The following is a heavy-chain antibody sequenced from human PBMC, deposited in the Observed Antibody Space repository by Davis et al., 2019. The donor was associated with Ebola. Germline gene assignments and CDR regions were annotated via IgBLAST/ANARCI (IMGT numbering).Heavy chain of an antibody. J-gene: IGHJ4*02. D-gene: IGHD2-21*01. CDR1: GFTFSAYY. CDR3: ARVSTHIAEGLDY. Sequence: GGSLRLSCAASGFTFSAYYMSWIRHAPGKALEWASYISSSGSTLYYADPVKGRFTIPRDHAKNSLYLQMNSLRAEDTAVYYCARVSTHIAEGLDYWGQGTLVTVSS. CDR2: ISSSGSTL. V-gene: IGHV3-11*01.